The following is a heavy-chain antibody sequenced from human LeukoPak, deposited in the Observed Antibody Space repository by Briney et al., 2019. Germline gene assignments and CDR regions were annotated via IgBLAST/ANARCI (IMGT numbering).Heavy chain of an antibody. CDR2: ISYEGNNK. CDR1: GFTFSSYT. D-gene: IGHD6-19*01. Sequence: GGSLRLSCAASGFTFSSYTMHWVRQAPGRGLEWVAGISYEGNNKYHADSVKGRFSISRDNSKKTLYLQMDSLRVEDTAVYYCARDRIAVATYYFDCWGQGTLVTVSS. CDR3: ARDRIAVATYYFDC. J-gene: IGHJ4*02. V-gene: IGHV3-30-3*01.